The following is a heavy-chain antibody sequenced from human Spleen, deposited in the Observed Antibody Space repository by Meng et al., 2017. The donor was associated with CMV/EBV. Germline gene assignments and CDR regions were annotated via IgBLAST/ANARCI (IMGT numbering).Heavy chain of an antibody. V-gene: IGHV4-59*01. CDR2: INYSGDT. CDR1: GGSISSYY. J-gene: IGHJ3*02. Sequence: GSLRLSCIVSGGSISSYYWSWIRQPPGKGLEWIGYINYSGDTNYNPSLKSRVTISVDTSKNQFSLKLSSVTAADTAVYYCARIWSGYPDAFDIWGQGTMVTVSS. CDR3: ARIWSGYPDAFDI. D-gene: IGHD3-3*01.